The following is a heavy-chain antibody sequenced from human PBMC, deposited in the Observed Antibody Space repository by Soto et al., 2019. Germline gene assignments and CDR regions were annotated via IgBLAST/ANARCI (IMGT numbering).Heavy chain of an antibody. CDR1: GLSFIAYY. CDR2: INHIGST. V-gene: IGHV4-34*01. J-gene: IGHJ4*02. Sequence: ETLSLPCAVYGLSFIAYYWSWILHPPGKGLEWIGEINHIGSTNYNPSLKSRVTISVDTSKNQFSLKLSSVTAADTAVYYCARGQRYYYDSSGYYLKLYYFDYWGQGTLVTVSS. CDR3: ARGQRYYYDSSGYYLKLYYFDY. D-gene: IGHD3-22*01.